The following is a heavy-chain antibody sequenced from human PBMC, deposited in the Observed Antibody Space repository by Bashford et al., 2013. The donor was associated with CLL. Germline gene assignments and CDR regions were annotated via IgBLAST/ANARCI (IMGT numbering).Heavy chain of an antibody. V-gene: IGHV5-51*01. CDR3: ARQEDSTALFYHFPLDV. Sequence: GESLKISCKGSGYIFTNYWIAWVRQMPGKGLEWMGSIYPGDSDTRYSPSFQGQVTISADKSTSTAYLQWSSLKASDTAIYFCARQEDSTALFYHFPLDVWGQGTTVTVSS. D-gene: IGHD6-6*01. J-gene: IGHJ6*02. CDR1: GYIFTNYW. CDR2: IYPGDSDT.